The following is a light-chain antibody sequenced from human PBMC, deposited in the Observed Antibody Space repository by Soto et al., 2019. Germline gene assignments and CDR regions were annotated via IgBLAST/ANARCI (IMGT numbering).Light chain of an antibody. CDR2: QAS. CDR1: QGISNR. J-gene: IGKJ1*01. CDR3: QQYNSHWT. V-gene: IGKV1-5*03. Sequence: DVQMTQSPSTLSASVGDRVTITCRASQGISNRLAWYQQKPGKAPKLLIYQASNLKSGVPSRFGGSGSGTEFTLTITSLQPDDFVTYYCQQYNSHWTFGQGSKVEIK.